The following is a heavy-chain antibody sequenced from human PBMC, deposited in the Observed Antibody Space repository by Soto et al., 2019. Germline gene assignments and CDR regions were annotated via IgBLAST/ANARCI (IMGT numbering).Heavy chain of an antibody. J-gene: IGHJ6*03. Sequence: SETLSLTCTVSGGSISSYYWSWIRQPPGKGLEWIGYIYYSGSTNYNPSLKSRVTISVDTSKNQFSLKLSSVTAADTAVYYCARAPRPYYYYYYYMDVWGKGTTVTFSS. V-gene: IGHV4-59*01. CDR3: ARAPRPYYYYYYYMDV. CDR1: GGSISSYY. CDR2: IYYSGST.